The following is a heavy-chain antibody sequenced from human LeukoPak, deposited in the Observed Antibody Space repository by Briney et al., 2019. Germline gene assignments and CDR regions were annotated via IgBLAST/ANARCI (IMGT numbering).Heavy chain of an antibody. J-gene: IGHJ6*02. Sequence: GRSLRLSCAASGFIFSSYGMHWVRQAPGKGLEWVAVIWYDGEKKYFSDSVKGRFTASRDNSKNTVYLQMNSLRAEDTAVYFCARGTRVELPRYYYHGMDVWGPGTTVSVSS. CDR3: ARGTRVELPRYYYHGMDV. V-gene: IGHV3-33*01. D-gene: IGHD2-2*01. CDR1: GFIFSSYG. CDR2: IWYDGEKK.